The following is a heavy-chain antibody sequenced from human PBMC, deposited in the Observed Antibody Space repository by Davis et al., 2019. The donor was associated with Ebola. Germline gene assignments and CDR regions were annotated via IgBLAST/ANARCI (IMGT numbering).Heavy chain of an antibody. Sequence: MPSETLSLTCAVSGGFVSSGGYSWSWIRQPPGKGLEWIGYYYYTGSTHYSPSLKSRVTISIDTSKNQFSLHLSSVTAADTAVYYCARVSYYYYGMDVWGKGTTVTVSS. CDR2: YYYTGST. J-gene: IGHJ6*04. CDR3: ARVSYYYYGMDV. CDR1: GGFVSSGGYS. V-gene: IGHV4-30-4*07.